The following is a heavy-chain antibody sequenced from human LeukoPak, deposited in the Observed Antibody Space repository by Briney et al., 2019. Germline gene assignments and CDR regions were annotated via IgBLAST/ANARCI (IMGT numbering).Heavy chain of an antibody. V-gene: IGHV3-30*18. D-gene: IGHD3-10*01. J-gene: IGHJ4*02. CDR3: AKDPRPYGSGSYYPPGW. CDR2: ISYDGSNK. CDR1: GFTFSSYG. Sequence: GGSLRLSCAASGFTFSSYGMHWVRHAPGKGLEWVAVISYDGSNKYYADSAKGRFTISRDNSKNTLYLQMNSLRAEDTAVYYCAKDPRPYGSGSYYPPGWWGQGTLVTVSS.